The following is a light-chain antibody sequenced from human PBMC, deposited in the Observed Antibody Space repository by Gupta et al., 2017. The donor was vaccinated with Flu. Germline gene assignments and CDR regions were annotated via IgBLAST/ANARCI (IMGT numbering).Light chain of an antibody. V-gene: IGKV4-1*01. J-gene: IGKJ1*01. Sequence: DIVMTQSPDSLAVSLGERATINCKSSQSVLYSSNNKNYLAWYQQKPGQPPKLLIYWASTRESGVPDRFSGSGSGTDFTLTINSLQAEDVAVYYCQQDDGGPSTFGQGTKVEVK. CDR1: QSVLYSSNNKNY. CDR3: QQDDGGPST. CDR2: WAS.